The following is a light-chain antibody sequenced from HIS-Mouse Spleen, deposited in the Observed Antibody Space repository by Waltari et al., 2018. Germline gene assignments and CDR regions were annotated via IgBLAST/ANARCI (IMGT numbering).Light chain of an antibody. CDR1: SSDFGGFNY. CDR3: SSYTSSSTLEV. V-gene: IGLV2-14*03. CDR2: DVS. Sequence: QSALPQPAPVSGSPGQSIPISCTGTSSDFGGFNYLSCYQKHPGKAPKRMMYDVSNRPSGVSNRFSGSKSGNTASLTISGLQAEDEADYYCSSYTSSSTLEVFGGGTKLTVL. J-gene: IGLJ2*01.